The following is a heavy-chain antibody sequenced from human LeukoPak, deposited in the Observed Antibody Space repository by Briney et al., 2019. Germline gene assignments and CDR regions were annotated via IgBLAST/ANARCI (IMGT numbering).Heavy chain of an antibody. Sequence: SETLSLTCAVYGGSFSGYYWSWIRQPPGKGLEWIGEINHSGSTNYNPSLKSRVTISVDTSKNQFSLKLSSVTAADTAVYYCARFLVDTAMAAYNWSDPWGQGTLVTVSS. D-gene: IGHD5-18*01. V-gene: IGHV4-34*01. CDR1: GGSFSGYY. CDR3: ARFLVDTAMAAYNWSDP. J-gene: IGHJ5*02. CDR2: INHSGST.